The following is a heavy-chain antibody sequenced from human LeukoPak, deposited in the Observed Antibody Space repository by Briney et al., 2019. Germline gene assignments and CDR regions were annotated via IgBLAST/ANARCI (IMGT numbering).Heavy chain of an antibody. CDR3: AREDIAVAGMIDY. CDR2: IYPRDGST. J-gene: IGHJ4*02. CDR1: GYSFTSNY. D-gene: IGHD6-19*01. V-gene: IGHV1-46*01. Sequence: GASVKVSCKASGYSFTSNYIHWVRQAPGQGLEWMGMIYPRDGSTSYAQKFQGRVTVTRDTSTSTVHMELSGLRSEDTAVYYCAREDIAVAGMIDYWGQGTLVTVSS.